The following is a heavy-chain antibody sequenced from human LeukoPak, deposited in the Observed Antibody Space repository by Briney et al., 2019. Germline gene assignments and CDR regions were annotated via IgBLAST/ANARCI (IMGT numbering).Heavy chain of an antibody. CDR3: ARVETGYSYGSRYYFDY. CDR1: GYTFTSHY. CDR2: INPSGSST. Sequence: ASVKVSCKASGYTFTSHYMHWVRQAPGQGLEWMGLINPSGSSTLYAQKFQGRVTITADKSTSTAYMELSSLRSEDTAVYYCARVETGYSYGSRYYFDYWGQGTLVTVSS. D-gene: IGHD5-18*01. V-gene: IGHV1-46*01. J-gene: IGHJ4*02.